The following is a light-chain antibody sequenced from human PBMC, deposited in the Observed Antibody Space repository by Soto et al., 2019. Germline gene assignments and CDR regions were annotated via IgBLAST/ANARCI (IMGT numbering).Light chain of an antibody. Sequence: DIQMTQSPSTLAASVGDRVTITCRASQSINNWLAWYQQRPGKAPKILIHDASNLESGVPSRFSGSGSGTDFTLTISSVEPDDFATSYCQHYDPYSPLYSFGQGTNLEI. V-gene: IGKV1-5*01. J-gene: IGKJ2*03. CDR2: DAS. CDR3: QHYDPYSPLYS. CDR1: QSINNW.